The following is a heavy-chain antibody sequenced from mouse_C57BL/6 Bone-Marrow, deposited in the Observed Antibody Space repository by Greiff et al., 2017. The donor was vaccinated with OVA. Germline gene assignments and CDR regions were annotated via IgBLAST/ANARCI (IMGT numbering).Heavy chain of an antibody. D-gene: IGHD1-1*01. J-gene: IGHJ1*03. CDR3: AGLTTVVAPHWYFDV. CDR1: GYAFSSSW. CDR2: IYPGDGDT. Sequence: QVQLQQSGPELVKPGASVKISCKASGYAFSSSWMNWVKQRPGQGLEWIGRIYPGDGDTNYNGKFKGKATLTADKSSSTAYMQLSSLTSEDSAVYFCAGLTTVVAPHWYFDVWGTGTTVTVSS. V-gene: IGHV1-82*01.